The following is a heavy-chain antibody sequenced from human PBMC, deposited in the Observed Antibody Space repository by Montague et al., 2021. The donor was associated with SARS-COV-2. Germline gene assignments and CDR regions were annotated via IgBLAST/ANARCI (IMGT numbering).Heavy chain of an antibody. V-gene: IGHV4-61*01. D-gene: IGHD3-16*02. Sequence: SETLSLTCSVSGGSVRSGSYYWSWIRQPPGKGLQWIGNVLYTGVTRFNPSLKSRLTMSVDSSKNEFSLNLRSVTAADTAVYYCAMTAVIRYQYYFDNWGQGTVVAVSS. CDR3: AMTAVIRYQYYFDN. J-gene: IGHJ4*02. CDR2: VLYTGVT. CDR1: GGSVRSGSYY.